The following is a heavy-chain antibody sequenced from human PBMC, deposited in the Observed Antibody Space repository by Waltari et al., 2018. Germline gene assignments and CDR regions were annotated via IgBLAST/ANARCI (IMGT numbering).Heavy chain of an antibody. CDR2: IYMIGST. Sequence: QVQLQESGPGLVKPSETLSLTCSVSGGSISSFYWSWIRQPAGKGLEWIGRIYMIGSTNYNPSLKSRVTMSLDTSKNQLSLKLSSVTAADTAVYYCARDGSPRRGGGVPDGGVDVWGQGTMVTVSS. J-gene: IGHJ3*01. CDR1: GGSISSFY. D-gene: IGHD2-2*01. V-gene: IGHV4-4*07. CDR3: ARDGSPRRGGGVPDGGVDV.